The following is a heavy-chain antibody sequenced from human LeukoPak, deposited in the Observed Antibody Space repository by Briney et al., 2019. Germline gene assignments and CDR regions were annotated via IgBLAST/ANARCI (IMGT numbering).Heavy chain of an antibody. V-gene: IGHV4-61*08. J-gene: IGHJ6*02. Sequence: PSETLSLTCTVSGGSISSGGYYWSWIRQPPGKGLEWIGYIYYSGSTNYNPSLKSRVTISVDTSKNQFSLKLSSVTAADTAVYYCARVRGIAAADVWGQGTTVTVSS. CDR2: IYYSGST. D-gene: IGHD6-13*01. CDR3: ARVRGIAAADV. CDR1: GGSISSGGYY.